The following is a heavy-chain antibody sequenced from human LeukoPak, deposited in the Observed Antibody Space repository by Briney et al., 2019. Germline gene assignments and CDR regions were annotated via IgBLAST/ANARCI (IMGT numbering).Heavy chain of an antibody. Sequence: GGSLRLSCVTSGFTFTTYWMHWVRQVPGKGLVWVSRLNGDGSSTIYADSVKGRFTISRDNAKNTVYLQMNSLRVEDTAAYYCARQQLEQGVYFDYWGQGILVTVSS. V-gene: IGHV3-74*01. D-gene: IGHD6-13*01. CDR3: ARQQLEQGVYFDY. J-gene: IGHJ4*02. CDR2: LNGDGSST. CDR1: GFTFTTYW.